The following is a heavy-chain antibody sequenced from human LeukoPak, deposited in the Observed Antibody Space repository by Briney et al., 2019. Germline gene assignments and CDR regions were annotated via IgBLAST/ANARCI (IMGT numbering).Heavy chain of an antibody. D-gene: IGHD4-23*01. CDR2: INAGNGNT. CDR1: GYTFTSYA. Sequence: GASVKVSCKASGYTFTSYAMHWVRQAPGQRLEWMGWINAGNGNTKYPQKFQGRVTITRDTSASTAYMELSSLRSEDTAVYYCARDSEILTKWLLLNFDYWGQGTLVTVSS. V-gene: IGHV1-3*01. CDR3: ARDSEILTKWLLLNFDY. J-gene: IGHJ4*02.